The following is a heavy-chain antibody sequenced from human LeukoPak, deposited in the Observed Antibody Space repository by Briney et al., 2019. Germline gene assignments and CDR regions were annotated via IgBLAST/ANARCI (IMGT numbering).Heavy chain of an antibody. V-gene: IGHV3-66*04. J-gene: IGHJ4*02. CDR1: GFTVGSNY. CDR2: IYRGGST. D-gene: IGHD3-22*01. CDR3: ARLSANSSAYFSDY. Sequence: GGSLRLSCAASGFTVGSNYMSWVRQAPGKGLEWVSIIYRGGSTNYADSVKGRFTISRDTSKNTLYLQMNSLRAEDTAVYYCARLSANSSAYFSDYWGQGTLVTVSS.